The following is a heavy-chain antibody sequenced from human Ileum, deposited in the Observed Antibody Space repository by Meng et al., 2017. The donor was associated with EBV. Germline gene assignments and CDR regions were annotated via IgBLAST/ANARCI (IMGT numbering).Heavy chain of an antibody. Sequence: GQLQESGPGLVGPSGTLSLTCSVSGDSISNEHWWSWVRQSPGKGLEWIGEIHHTRGPNYNPSLKSRVIISVDKSNNHFSLRLSAVTAADTAVYYCASNGAFSLDHWGQGTLVTVSS. CDR3: ASNGAFSLDH. CDR1: GDSISNEHW. CDR2: IHHTRGP. V-gene: IGHV4-4*02. D-gene: IGHD2-8*01. J-gene: IGHJ4*02.